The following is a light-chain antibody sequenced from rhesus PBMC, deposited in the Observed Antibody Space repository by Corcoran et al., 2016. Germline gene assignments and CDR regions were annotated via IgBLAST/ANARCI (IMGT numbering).Light chain of an antibody. V-gene: IGKV3-10*01. J-gene: IGKJ1*01. Sequence: QVVLTQSPATLSLAPGKRATLSCRASQSVSSFLAWYQQKPGQPPRLLIYGASSRATGIPDRFSGGGSGTYVNLTISSLEPEDVGVYHCYQHSTGKGTFGQGTKVEIK. CDR1: QSVSSF. CDR2: GAS. CDR3: YQHSTGKGT.